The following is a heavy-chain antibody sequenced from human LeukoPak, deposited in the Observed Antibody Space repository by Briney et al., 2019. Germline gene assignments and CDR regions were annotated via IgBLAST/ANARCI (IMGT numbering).Heavy chain of an antibody. CDR2: ISSSGSTI. J-gene: IGHJ4*02. D-gene: IGHD6-19*01. CDR3: ARDFPPSHYSSGWYWSRTGRRRDYYFDY. Sequence: GGSLRLSCAASGFTFSSYEMNWVRQAPGKGLEWVSYISSSGSTIYYADSVKGRFTISRDNAKNSLYLHMNSLRAEDTAVCYCARDFPPSHYSSGWYWSRTGRRRDYYFDYWGQGTLVTVSA. V-gene: IGHV3-48*03. CDR1: GFTFSSYE.